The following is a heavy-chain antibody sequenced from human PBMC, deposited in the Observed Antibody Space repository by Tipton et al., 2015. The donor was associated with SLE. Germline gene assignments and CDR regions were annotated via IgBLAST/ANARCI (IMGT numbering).Heavy chain of an antibody. CDR1: GYSISIGYY. CDR3: ARVNPGAGDAFDI. Sequence: TLSLTCAVSGYSISIGYYWGWIRQPPGKGLEWIGSIYHSGSTYYNPSLKSRVTISVDTSKNQFSLKLNSVTAADTAVYYCARVNPGAGDAFDIWGQGTMVTVSS. D-gene: IGHD6-19*01. J-gene: IGHJ3*02. V-gene: IGHV4-38-2*01. CDR2: IYHSGST.